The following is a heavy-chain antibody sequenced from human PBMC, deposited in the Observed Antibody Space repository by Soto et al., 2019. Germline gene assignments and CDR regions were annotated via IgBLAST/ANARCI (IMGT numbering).Heavy chain of an antibody. CDR1: GFTFSSYA. V-gene: IGHV3-23*01. Sequence: GGSLRLSCAASGFTFSSYAMSWVRQAPGKGLEWVSAISGSGGSTYYADSVKGRFTISRDNSKNTLYLQMNSLRAEDTAVYYCAKPSKHGYYYYGMDVWGQGTTVTSP. CDR3: AKPSKHGYYYYGMDV. CDR2: ISGSGGST. D-gene: IGHD2-21*01. J-gene: IGHJ6*02.